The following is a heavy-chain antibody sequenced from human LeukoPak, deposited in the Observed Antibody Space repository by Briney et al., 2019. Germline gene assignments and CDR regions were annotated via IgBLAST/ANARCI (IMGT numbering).Heavy chain of an antibody. V-gene: IGHV1-18*01. Sequence: GASVKVSCKASGYTFTSYGISWVRQAPGQGLEGVGWISAYNGTANYAQNLQGRITMTTDTSTSTAYMELTSLRSDDTAVYYCARDYYYDSSGYVDYWGQGTLVTVSS. J-gene: IGHJ4*02. CDR3: ARDYYYDSSGYVDY. CDR1: GYTFTSYG. D-gene: IGHD3-22*01. CDR2: ISAYNGTA.